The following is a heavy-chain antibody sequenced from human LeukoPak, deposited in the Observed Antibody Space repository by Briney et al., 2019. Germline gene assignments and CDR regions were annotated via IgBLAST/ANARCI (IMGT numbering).Heavy chain of an antibody. CDR2: IHPTSSNT. CDR3: ARDDGRYFDRLGHDAFDI. Sequence: ASVKVSCKSSGYRFSNYDINWVRQASGQGLEWMGWIHPTSSNTAYSQKLLPKFQGRLTITRDTSINTAYMELSSLTSDDTAVYYCARDDGRYFDRLGHDAFDIWGQGTLVTVSS. CDR1: GYRFSNYD. J-gene: IGHJ3*02. D-gene: IGHD3-9*01. V-gene: IGHV1-8*03.